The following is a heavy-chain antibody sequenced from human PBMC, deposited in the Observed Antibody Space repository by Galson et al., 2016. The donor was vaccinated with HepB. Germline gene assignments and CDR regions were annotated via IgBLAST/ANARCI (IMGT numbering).Heavy chain of an antibody. J-gene: IGHJ4*02. CDR3: ATFQNSGFDY. V-gene: IGHV4-59*08. Sequence: SETLSLTCTISDAFINNYYCSWIRQSPGKGLEWIGYIDYIGSTSYNPSLKSRVTISIDTSKNQVSLKLRSVTAADTAFYDCATFQNSGFDYWGQGILVTVSS. D-gene: IGHD6-19*01. CDR2: IDYIGST. CDR1: DAFINNYY.